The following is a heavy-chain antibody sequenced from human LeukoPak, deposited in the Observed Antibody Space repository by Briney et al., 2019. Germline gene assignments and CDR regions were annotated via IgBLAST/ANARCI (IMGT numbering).Heavy chain of an antibody. D-gene: IGHD2-15*01. CDR2: IKQDGSDK. CDR3: ARGGGSADY. J-gene: IGHJ4*02. CDR1: GFTFSNSW. V-gene: IGHV3-7*01. Sequence: GGSLRLSCAVSGFTFSNSWMSWVRQAPGKGLEWVANIKQDGSDKYYVDSVKGRFTISRDNAKNSLYLQTNSLRAEDTAVYYCARGGGSADYWGQGTPVTVSS.